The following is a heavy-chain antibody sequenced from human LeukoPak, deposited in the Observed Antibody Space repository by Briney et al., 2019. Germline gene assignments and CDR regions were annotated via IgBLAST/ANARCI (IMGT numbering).Heavy chain of an antibody. D-gene: IGHD3-22*01. V-gene: IGHV4-39*07. J-gene: IGHJ3*02. CDR3: ARARYYYDSSGFGSSALGRAFDI. CDR1: GGSISSSSYY. Sequence: SETLSLTCTVSGGSISSSSYYWGWIRQPPGKGLEWIGSIYYSGSTYYNPSLKSRVTISVDTSKNQFSLKLSSVTAADTAVYYCARARYYYDSSGFGSSALGRAFDIWGQGTMVTVSS. CDR2: IYYSGST.